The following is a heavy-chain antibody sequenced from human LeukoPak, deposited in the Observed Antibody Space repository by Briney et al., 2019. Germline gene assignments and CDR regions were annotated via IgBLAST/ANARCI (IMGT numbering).Heavy chain of an antibody. Sequence: SVKVSCKASGYTFTSYAISWVRQAPGQGLEWMGGIIPIFGTANYAQKFQGRVTITADESTSTAYMELSSLRSEDTAVYYCARGVNYYDSSGYPSRGYYWGQGTLVTVSS. CDR1: GYTFTSYA. V-gene: IGHV1-69*13. CDR3: ARGVNYYDSSGYPSRGYY. CDR2: IIPIFGTA. J-gene: IGHJ4*02. D-gene: IGHD3-22*01.